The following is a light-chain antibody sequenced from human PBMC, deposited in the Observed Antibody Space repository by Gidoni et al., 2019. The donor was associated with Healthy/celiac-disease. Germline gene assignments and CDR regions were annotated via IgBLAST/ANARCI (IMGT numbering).Light chain of an antibody. CDR3: QQYNSYPYT. J-gene: IGKJ2*01. CDR2: DAS. CDR1: QSISSW. Sequence: DIQMTQSPSTLSPSVGDRVTTTCRARQSISSWLAWYQQKPGKAPKLLIYDASSLDSGVPSRFSGSGSGTEFTLTISSLQPDDFATYYCQQYNSYPYTFGQGTKLEIK. V-gene: IGKV1-5*01.